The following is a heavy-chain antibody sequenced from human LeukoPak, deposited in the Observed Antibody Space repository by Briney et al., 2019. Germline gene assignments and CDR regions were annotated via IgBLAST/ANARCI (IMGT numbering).Heavy chain of an antibody. CDR2: ITGSSSFI. V-gene: IGHV3-21*01. CDR1: GFTFSTYT. CDR3: ARVSGTWTFDY. D-gene: IGHD3/OR15-3a*01. Sequence: GALRLSCAASGFTFSTYTMNWVRQAPGKGLEWVSSITGSSSFIYYADSVKGRFTISRDNAKNSLYLQMNSLRAEDTAVYYCARVSGTWTFDYWGQGTLVTVSS. J-gene: IGHJ4*02.